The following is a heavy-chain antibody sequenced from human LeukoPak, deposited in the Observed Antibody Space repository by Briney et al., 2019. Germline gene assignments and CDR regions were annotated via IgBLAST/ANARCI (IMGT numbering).Heavy chain of an antibody. CDR3: AKNLGEELLTSRGPYSPFDY. V-gene: IGHV3-23*01. J-gene: IGHJ4*02. D-gene: IGHD1-26*01. Sequence: GGSLRLSCAASGFTFSSYAMSWVRQAPGKGLEWVSAISGSGGSTYYADSVKGRFTISRDNSKNTLYLQMNSLRAEDTAVYYCAKNLGEELLTSRGPYSPFDYWGQGTLVTVSS. CDR2: ISGSGGST. CDR1: GFTFSSYA.